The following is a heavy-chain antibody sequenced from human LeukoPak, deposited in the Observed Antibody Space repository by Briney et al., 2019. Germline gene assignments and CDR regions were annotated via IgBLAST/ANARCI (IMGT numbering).Heavy chain of an antibody. J-gene: IGHJ1*01. D-gene: IGHD6-13*01. CDR1: GFTFYDYA. CDR2: ISWKSGSI. Sequence: PGRSLRLSCVVSGFTFYDYAIHWVRHGPGKGLELVSGISWKSGSIDYADSVKGRFTISRDNAKNSLYLQMNSLRAEDTALYYCAKDLYSSSKKYFHHWGQGTLVTVSS. V-gene: IGHV3-9*01. CDR3: AKDLYSSSKKYFHH.